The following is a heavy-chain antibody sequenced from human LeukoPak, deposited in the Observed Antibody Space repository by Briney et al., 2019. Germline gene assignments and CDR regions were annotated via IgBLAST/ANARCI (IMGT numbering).Heavy chain of an antibody. V-gene: IGHV4-59*12. CDR1: GGSISSYY. CDR2: IYYSGST. Sequence: SETLSLTCTVSGGSISSYYWSWIRQPPGKGLEWIGYIYYSGSTNYNPSLKSRVTISVETSKNQFSLRLSSVTAADTAVYYCARGIRLVRAARHFDYWGQGTLVTVSS. CDR3: ARGIRLVRAARHFDY. J-gene: IGHJ4*02. D-gene: IGHD6-6*01.